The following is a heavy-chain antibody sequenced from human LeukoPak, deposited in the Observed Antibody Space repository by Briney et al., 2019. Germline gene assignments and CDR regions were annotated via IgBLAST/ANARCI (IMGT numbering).Heavy chain of an antibody. J-gene: IGHJ4*02. V-gene: IGHV3-15*01. CDR3: TTEALWFGELFPAY. D-gene: IGHD3-10*01. Sequence: GGSLRLSCAASGFTFSSYSMNWVRQAPGKGLEWVGRIKSKTDGGTTDYAAPVKGRFTISRDDSKNTLYLQMNSLKTEDTAVYYCTTEALWFGELFPAYWGQGTLVTVSS. CDR1: GFTFSSYS. CDR2: IKSKTDGGTT.